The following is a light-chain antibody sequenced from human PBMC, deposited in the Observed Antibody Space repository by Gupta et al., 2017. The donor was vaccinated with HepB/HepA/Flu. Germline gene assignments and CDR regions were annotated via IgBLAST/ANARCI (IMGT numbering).Light chain of an antibody. V-gene: IGLV3-21*04. Sequence: SYVLTQPPSVSVAPGKTARITCGGSNIGSKSVHWYQQKPGQAPILVISYDDARPSGIPERFSGSNYGNTATLTISRVEAGDEADYYCQVWDSSSDHMVFGGGTKLTVL. CDR2: YDD. CDR3: QVWDSSSDHMV. J-gene: IGLJ2*01. CDR1: NIGSKS.